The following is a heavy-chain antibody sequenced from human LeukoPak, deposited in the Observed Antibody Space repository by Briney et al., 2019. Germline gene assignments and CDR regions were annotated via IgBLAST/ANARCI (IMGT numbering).Heavy chain of an antibody. CDR1: GYTLTDYY. CDR2: INPNSGGT. CDR3: ARALYGDNGGGAFDI. V-gene: IGHV1-2*02. J-gene: IGHJ3*02. D-gene: IGHD4-17*01. Sequence: ASVKVSCKASGYTLTDYYMHWVRQAPGQGLERMGWINPNSGGTNYAQEFEGRVTMTRQKSISTAHMELTRLRSDDTAVYYCARALYGDNGGGAFDIWGQGTMVTVSS.